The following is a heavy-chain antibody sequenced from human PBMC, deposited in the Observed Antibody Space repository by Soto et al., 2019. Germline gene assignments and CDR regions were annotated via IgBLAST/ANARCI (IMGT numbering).Heavy chain of an antibody. Sequence: GESLKISCQCSGYTFSNFWIGWVRQLPGRGLEWMGIIYPGDQETRYSPSFHGKVTISADKSINTTYLQWNSLEASDTAFYFCARSPRSSPYFDYWGQGALVTVSS. CDR3: ARSPRSSPYFDY. V-gene: IGHV5-51*01. CDR2: IYPGDQET. J-gene: IGHJ4*02. D-gene: IGHD6-13*01. CDR1: GYTFSNFW.